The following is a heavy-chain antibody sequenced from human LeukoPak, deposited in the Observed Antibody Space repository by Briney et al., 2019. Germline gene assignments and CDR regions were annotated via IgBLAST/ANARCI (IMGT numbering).Heavy chain of an antibody. CDR2: FDPEDGET. V-gene: IGHV1-24*01. Sequence: GASVKVSCKVSGYTLTELSMHWVRQAPGKGLEWMGGFDPEDGETIYAQKFQGRVTITTDESTSTAYMEVSSLRSEDTAVYYCGKKAGDCGGGSCYSIDYWGQGTLVTVSS. CDR3: GKKAGDCGGGSCYSIDY. CDR1: GYTLTELS. D-gene: IGHD2-15*01. J-gene: IGHJ4*02.